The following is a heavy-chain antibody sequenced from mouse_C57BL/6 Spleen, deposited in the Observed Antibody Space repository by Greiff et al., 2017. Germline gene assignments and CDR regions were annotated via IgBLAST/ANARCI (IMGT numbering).Heavy chain of an antibody. D-gene: IGHD2-10*02. CDR1: GYTFTSYW. CDR3: ARSYGNTWYFDV. Sequence: QVQLQQPGAELVKPGASVKLSCKASGYTFTSYWMQWVKQRPGQGLEWIGEIDPSDSYTNYNQKFKGKATLTVDTSYSTAYMQLSSLTSEDSAVYYCARSYGNTWYFDVWGTGTTVTVSS. CDR2: IDPSDSYT. J-gene: IGHJ1*03. V-gene: IGHV1-50*01.